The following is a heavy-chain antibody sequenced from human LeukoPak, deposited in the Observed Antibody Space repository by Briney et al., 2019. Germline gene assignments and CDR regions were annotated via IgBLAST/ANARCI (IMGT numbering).Heavy chain of an antibody. D-gene: IGHD4-17*01. CDR2: ISGSGGST. V-gene: IGHV3-23*01. Sequence: GGSLRLSCAASGFAFSSYAMSWVRQAPGRGLEWVSAISGSGGSTYYADSVKGRFTISRDNSKNTLYLQMNSLRAEDTAVYYCAKGLTVTPFYFDYWGQGTLVTVSS. J-gene: IGHJ4*02. CDR1: GFAFSSYA. CDR3: AKGLTVTPFYFDY.